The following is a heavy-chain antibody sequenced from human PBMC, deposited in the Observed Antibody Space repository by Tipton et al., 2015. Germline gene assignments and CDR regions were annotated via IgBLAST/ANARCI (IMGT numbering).Heavy chain of an antibody. V-gene: IGHV1-18*04. CDR1: GYSFTNYG. CDR3: AIVDSTLGTDY. J-gene: IGHJ4*02. D-gene: IGHD3-16*01. CDR2: ISAYNGNT. Sequence: QVQLVQSGAEVKKPGASVKVSCKTSGYSFTNYGIIWVRQAPGQGLEWMGWISAYNGNTNYAQKFRGRVTVTTDTPTRTVYMELRSLRYDDTAVSFCAIVDSTLGTDYWGQGTLVNVSS.